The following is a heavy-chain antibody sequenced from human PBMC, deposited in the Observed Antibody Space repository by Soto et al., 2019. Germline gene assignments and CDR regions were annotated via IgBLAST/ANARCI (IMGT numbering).Heavy chain of an antibody. CDR2: IYHSGST. J-gene: IGHJ4*02. CDR3: EGVDTAMVLGY. V-gene: IGHV4-4*02. CDR1: GGSISSSNW. Sequence: QVQLQESGPGLVKPSGTLSLTCAVPGGSISSSNWWSWVRQPPGQGLEWIGEIYHSGSTNYTPSLKSRVNISVDKSKNQFSLKLRSVTDADTDVYYCEGVDTAMVLGYWGQGTLVTVSS. D-gene: IGHD5-18*01.